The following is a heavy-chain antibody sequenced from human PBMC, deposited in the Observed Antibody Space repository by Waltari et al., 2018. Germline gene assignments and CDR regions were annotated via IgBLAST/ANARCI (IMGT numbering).Heavy chain of an antibody. CDR3: ARDSKLPMLAY. V-gene: IGHV4-59*01. CDR1: GGSISSYY. CDR2: IYYSGST. Sequence: QVQLQESGPGLVKPSETLSLTCTVSGGSISSYYWSWIRQPPGKGLEWIGYIYYSGSTNYNPSLKSRVTISVDPSKNQFSLKLSSVTAADTAVYYCARDSKLPMLAYWGQGTLVTVSS. J-gene: IGHJ4*02. D-gene: IGHD2-15*01.